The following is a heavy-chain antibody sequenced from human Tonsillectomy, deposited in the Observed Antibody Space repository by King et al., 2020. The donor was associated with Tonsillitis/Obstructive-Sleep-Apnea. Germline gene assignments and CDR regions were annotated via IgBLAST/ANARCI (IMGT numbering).Heavy chain of an antibody. CDR1: GFTFSSYS. J-gene: IGHJ4*02. Sequence: VQLVESGGGLVKPGGSLRLSCAASGFTFSSYSMNWVRQAPGKGLEWVSSISSASSYIYYADSVKGRFTISRDNAKNSLYLQMNSLRAEDTAVYYCARDPITIFGHFDYWGQETLVTVSS. CDR2: ISSASSYI. V-gene: IGHV3-21*01. D-gene: IGHD3-3*01. CDR3: ARDPITIFGHFDY.